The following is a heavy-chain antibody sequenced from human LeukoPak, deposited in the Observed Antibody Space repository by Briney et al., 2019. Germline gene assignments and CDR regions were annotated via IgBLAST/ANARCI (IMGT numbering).Heavy chain of an antibody. CDR2: IYYSGST. CDR3: NSGSYYNVDY. V-gene: IGHV4-39*01. CDR1: GGSISSSSYY. J-gene: IGHJ4*02. Sequence: SETLSLTCTVSGGSISSSSYYWGWIRQPPGKGLEWIGSIYYSGSTYYNPSLKSRVTISVDTSKNQFSLKLSSVTAADTAVYYCNSGSYYNVDYWGQGTLVTVSS. D-gene: IGHD3-10*01.